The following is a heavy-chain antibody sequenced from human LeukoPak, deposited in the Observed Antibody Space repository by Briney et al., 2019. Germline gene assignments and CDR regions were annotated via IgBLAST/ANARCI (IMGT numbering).Heavy chain of an antibody. V-gene: IGHV3-23*01. CDR3: ARAYSSSSGRDAFDS. CDR1: GFTFSSYA. J-gene: IGHJ3*02. Sequence: GGSLRLSCAASGFTFSSYAMNWVRQAPGKGLEWVSAISGSGGNTYYADSVKGRFTISRDSAKTSLFLQMNSLRDEDTAVYYCARAYSSSSGRDAFDSWGLGTLVTVSS. D-gene: IGHD6-6*01. CDR2: ISGSGGNT.